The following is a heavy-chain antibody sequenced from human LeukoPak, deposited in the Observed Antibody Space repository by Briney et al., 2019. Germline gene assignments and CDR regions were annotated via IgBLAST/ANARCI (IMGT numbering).Heavy chain of an antibody. V-gene: IGHV3-21*01. CDR2: ISSSSSYI. CDR1: GFTFSSYS. Sequence: GGSLRLSCAASGFTFSSYSMNWVRQAPGKGLEWVSSISSSSSYIYYADSVKGRFTISRDNAKNSLYLQMNSLRAEDTAVYYCAMSAMRWNWFDPWGQGTLVTVSS. J-gene: IGHJ5*02. CDR3: AMSAMRWNWFDP. D-gene: IGHD4-23*01.